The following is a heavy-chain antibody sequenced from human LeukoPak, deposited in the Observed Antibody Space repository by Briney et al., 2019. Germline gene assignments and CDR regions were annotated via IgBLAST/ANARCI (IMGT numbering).Heavy chain of an antibody. J-gene: IGHJ4*02. Sequence: MHGESLIISCHCSCYIFSNCWNALVRQMPGKGLEWMGMIYPGDSNPKYGPSFQGQVTISADKSISTAYLHRSRLRASDAAIYYCECPDEWRQYLFDYWGQGTLVTVSS. CDR1: CYIFSNCW. CDR2: IYPGDSNP. V-gene: IGHV5-51*01. D-gene: IGHD5-24*01. CDR3: ECPDEWRQYLFDY.